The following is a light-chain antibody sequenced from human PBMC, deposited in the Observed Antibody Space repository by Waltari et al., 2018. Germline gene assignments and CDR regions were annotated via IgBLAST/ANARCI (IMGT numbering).Light chain of an antibody. Sequence: SYVLTQPPSVSVAPGQTARITCRGQKLGSQTVTWYQQKTGQATVLVVYDDSDRPSVIPDRFSGSNSENTATLTISRVEGGDEADYYCHVWDTSSNHYVFGSGTKVTVL. CDR3: HVWDTSSNHYV. J-gene: IGLJ1*01. V-gene: IGLV3-21*02. CDR2: DDS. CDR1: KLGSQT.